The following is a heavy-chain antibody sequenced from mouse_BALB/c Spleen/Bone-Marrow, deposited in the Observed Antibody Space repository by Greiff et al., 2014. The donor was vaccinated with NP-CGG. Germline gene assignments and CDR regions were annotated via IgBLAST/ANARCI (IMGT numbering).Heavy chain of an antibody. CDR3: TRSYYRYDEEAWFAY. CDR2: ISSGGSYT. D-gene: IGHD2-14*01. J-gene: IGHJ3*01. Sequence: EVQVEESGGGLVKPGGSLKLSCAASGFTFSSYTMSWVRQTPEKRLEWVATISSGGSYTYYPDSVKGRFTISRDNAKNTLYLQMSSLKSEDTAMYYCTRSYYRYDEEAWFAYWGQGTLVTVSA. CDR1: GFTFSSYT. V-gene: IGHV5-6-4*01.